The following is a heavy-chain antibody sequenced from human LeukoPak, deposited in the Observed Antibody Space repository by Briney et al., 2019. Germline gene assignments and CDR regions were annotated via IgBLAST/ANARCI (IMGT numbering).Heavy chain of an antibody. CDR1: GFTFSSYA. CDR3: ARDQWELLNYYYYGMDV. J-gene: IGHJ6*02. D-gene: IGHD1-26*01. Sequence: GGSLRLSCAASGFTFSSYAMSWVRQAPGKGLEWVANIKQDGSEKYYVDSVKGRFTISRDNAKNSLYLQMNSLRAEDTAVYYCARDQWELLNYYYYGMDVWGQGTTVTVSS. CDR2: IKQDGSEK. V-gene: IGHV3-7*01.